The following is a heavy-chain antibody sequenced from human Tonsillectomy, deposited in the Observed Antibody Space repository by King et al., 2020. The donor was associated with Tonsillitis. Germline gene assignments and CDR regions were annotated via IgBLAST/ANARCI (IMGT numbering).Heavy chain of an antibody. D-gene: IGHD3-3*01. CDR3: AKDSGAPAGSSLTWPIFGVVIVIAFDI. Sequence: VQLVESGGGLVQPGRSLRLSCAASGFTFDDYAMHWVRQAPGKGLEWVSGISWNSGSIGYADSVKGRFTISRDNAKNSLYLQMNSLRAEDTALYYCAKDSGAPAGSSLTWPIFGVVIVIAFDIWGQGTMVTVSS. V-gene: IGHV3-9*01. J-gene: IGHJ3*02. CDR1: GFTFDDYA. CDR2: ISWNSGSI.